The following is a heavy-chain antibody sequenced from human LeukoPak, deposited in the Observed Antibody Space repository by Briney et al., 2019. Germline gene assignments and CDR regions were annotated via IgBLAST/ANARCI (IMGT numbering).Heavy chain of an antibody. Sequence: ASVKVSCKASGYTFTTYDINWVRQATGQGLEWMGGMNPNSGNTGYTQKFQGRVTMTRNTSISTAYMELSSLRSEDTAVYYCARGRGGGHKEKWFDPWGQGTLVTVSS. CDR2: MNPNSGNT. CDR3: ARGRGGGHKEKWFDP. V-gene: IGHV1-8*01. CDR1: GYTFTTYD. J-gene: IGHJ5*02. D-gene: IGHD4-23*01.